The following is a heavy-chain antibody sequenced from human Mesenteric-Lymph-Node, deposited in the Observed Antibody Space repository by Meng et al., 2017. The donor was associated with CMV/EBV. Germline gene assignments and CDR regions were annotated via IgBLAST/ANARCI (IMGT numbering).Heavy chain of an antibody. CDR3: ARDMYSNYSPCLDY. J-gene: IGHJ4*02. CDR2: ISHEGTNK. D-gene: IGHD1-26*01. CDR1: GFTFSTYA. Sequence: GSLKISCAASGFTFSTYAMHWVRQAPGKGLEWVAVISHEGTNKLIGDSVKGRFTISRDNSRNTLYLQMNSLRPEDTAVYYCARDMYSNYSPCLDYWGQGTLVTVSS. V-gene: IGHV3-30-3*01.